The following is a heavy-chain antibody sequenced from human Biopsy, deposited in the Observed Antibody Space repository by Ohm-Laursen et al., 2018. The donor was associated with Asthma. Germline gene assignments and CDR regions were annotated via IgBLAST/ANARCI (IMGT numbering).Heavy chain of an antibody. CDR2: IAYDGSKK. D-gene: IGHD1-20*01. V-gene: IGHV3-30*18. J-gene: IGHJ6*02. CDR1: GFAFNNSS. Sequence: SLRLSCAASGFAFNNSSMTRVRQAPGKGLEWVAVIAYDGSKKYYADSVKGRFTISRDNSKNTLYLQMNSLRGEDTAVYYCAKGRYKWNDGYYGLDVWGQGTTVTVSS. CDR3: AKGRYKWNDGYYGLDV.